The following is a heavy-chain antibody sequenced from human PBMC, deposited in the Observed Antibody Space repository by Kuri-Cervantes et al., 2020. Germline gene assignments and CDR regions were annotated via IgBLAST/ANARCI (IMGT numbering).Heavy chain of an antibody. CDR3: ASAGRDRDYYYGMDV. V-gene: IGHV4-59*01. CDR1: GGSISSYY. J-gene: IGHJ6*02. D-gene: IGHD3-10*01. CDR2: IYYSGST. Sequence: SETLSLTCTVSGGSISSYYWSWIRQPPGNGLEWIGYIYYSGSTYYNPSLKSRVTISVDTSKNQFSLRLSSVTAADTAVYYCASAGRDRDYYYGMDVWGQGTTVTVSS.